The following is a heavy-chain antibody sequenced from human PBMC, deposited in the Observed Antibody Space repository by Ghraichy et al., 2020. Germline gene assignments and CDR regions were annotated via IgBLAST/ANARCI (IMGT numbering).Heavy chain of an antibody. D-gene: IGHD3-10*01. CDR2: IKSKTDGGTT. V-gene: IGHV3-15*01. CDR3: TTDTLLWFGSVDY. J-gene: IGHJ4*02. Sequence: GESLNISCAASGFTFSNAWMSWVRQAPGKGLEWVGRIKSKTDGGTTDYAAPVKGRFTISRDDSKNTLYLQMNSLKTEDTAVYYCTTDTLLWFGSVDYWGQGTLVTVSS. CDR1: GFTFSNAW.